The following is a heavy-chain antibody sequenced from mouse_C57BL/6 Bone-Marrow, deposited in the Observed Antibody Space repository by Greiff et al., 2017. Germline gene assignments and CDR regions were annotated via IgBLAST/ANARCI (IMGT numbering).Heavy chain of an antibody. CDR2: IYPGSGST. V-gene: IGHV1-55*01. Sequence: QVQLQQPGAELVKPGASVKMSCKASGYPFTSYWITWVKQRPGQGLEWIGDIYPGSGSTNYNEKVKSKATLTVDPSSSTAYMQLRSLTSEDSAVYYCARVESDYWYFAVWGTGTTVTVSS. D-gene: IGHD6-2*01. J-gene: IGHJ1*03. CDR1: GYPFTSYW. CDR3: ARVESDYWYFAV.